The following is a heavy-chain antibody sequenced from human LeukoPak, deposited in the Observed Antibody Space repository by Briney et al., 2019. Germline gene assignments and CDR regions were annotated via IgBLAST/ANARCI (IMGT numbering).Heavy chain of an antibody. CDR1: GGSISSSSYY. D-gene: IGHD6-13*01. V-gene: IGHV4-39*01. Sequence: PSETLSLTCTVSGGSISSSSYYWGWIRQPPGKGLEWIGSIHYSGSTYYNPSLKSRVTISVDTSKNQFSLELSSATPADTAVVYCARALFAAPGRWDLVDPRGQGTLVTVSS. J-gene: IGHJ5*02. CDR2: IHYSGST. CDR3: ARALFAAPGRWDLVDP.